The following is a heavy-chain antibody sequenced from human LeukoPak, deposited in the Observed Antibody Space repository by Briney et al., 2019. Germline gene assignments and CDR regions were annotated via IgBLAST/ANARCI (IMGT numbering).Heavy chain of an antibody. D-gene: IGHD1-7*01. CDR2: MNPNSGNT. J-gene: IGHJ6*03. V-gene: IGHV1-8*01. Sequence: ASVKVSCKASGYTFTSYDINWVRQATGQGLEWMGWMNPNSGNTGYARKFQGRVTMTRNTSISTAYMELSSLRSEDTAVYYCARGHKNYGYYYYYYMDVWGKGTTVTVSS. CDR1: GYTFTSYD. CDR3: ARGHKNYGYYYYYYMDV.